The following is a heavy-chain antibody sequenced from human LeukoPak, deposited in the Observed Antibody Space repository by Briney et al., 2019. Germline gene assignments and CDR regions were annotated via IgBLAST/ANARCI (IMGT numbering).Heavy chain of an antibody. D-gene: IGHD5-18*01. CDR2: IYSSGST. CDR1: GGSVSTGEY. J-gene: IGHJ4*02. Sequence: SETLSLTCTVSGGSVSTGEYWSWLRQAPGKGLEWIGYIYSSGSTYRNPSLQSRVTISVDTSKNQFSLKVTSVTAADTAVYDCARALGYNYGGLLAYWGQGTLVTVSS. V-gene: IGHV4-30-4*01. CDR3: ARALGYNYGGLLAY.